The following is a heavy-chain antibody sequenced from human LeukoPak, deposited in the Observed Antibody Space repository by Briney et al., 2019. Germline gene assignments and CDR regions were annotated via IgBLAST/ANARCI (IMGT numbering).Heavy chain of an antibody. V-gene: IGHV4-59*01. Sequence: SETLSLTCSVSGGPITEYYWSWIRQPPGKGLEWIGYIYHTGSTNYSSSLKSRLTMSVDASRNQFSLKLVSVTAADTGVYYCARDRGTTGYYYLDSWGQGILVTVSS. CDR1: GGPITEYY. CDR2: IYHTGST. CDR3: ARDRGTTGYYYLDS. J-gene: IGHJ4*02. D-gene: IGHD1-26*01.